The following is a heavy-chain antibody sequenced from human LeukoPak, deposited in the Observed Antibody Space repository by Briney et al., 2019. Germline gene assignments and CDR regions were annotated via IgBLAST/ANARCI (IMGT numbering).Heavy chain of an antibody. CDR3: AREANAFDI. CDR2: IYSSGST. V-gene: IGHV4-39*07. CDR1: GVSISSGSNY. Sequence: SETLSLTCSVSGVSISSGSNYWGWIRQPPGKTLEWIGSIYSSGSTYYNPSLKSRVTISVDTSKNQFSLKLSSVTAADTAVYYCAREANAFDIWGQGTMVTVSS. J-gene: IGHJ3*02.